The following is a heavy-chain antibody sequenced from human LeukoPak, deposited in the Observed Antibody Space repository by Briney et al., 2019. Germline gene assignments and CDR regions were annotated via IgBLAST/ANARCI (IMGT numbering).Heavy chain of an antibody. J-gene: IGHJ6*03. CDR2: MNPSGST. CDR1: GGSFSGYY. CDR3: ARGRQDVTMIVVVMTAVSYYLDV. Sequence: SETLSLTCAVYGGSFSGYYGTWIRQTPEKGLEWIGEMNPSGSTSYNPSLKSRVTISVDTSKNQFSLKLSSVTAADMAVYYCARGRQDVTMIVVVMTAVSYYLDVWGKGTTVTVS. V-gene: IGHV4-34*01. D-gene: IGHD3-22*01.